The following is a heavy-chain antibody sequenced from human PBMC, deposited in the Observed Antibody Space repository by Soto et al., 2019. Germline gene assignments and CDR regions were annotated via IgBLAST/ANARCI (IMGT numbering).Heavy chain of an antibody. J-gene: IGHJ4*02. D-gene: IGHD1-7*01. V-gene: IGHV1-2*02. CDR1: GYIFTGYY. CDR2: ISPNTGGT. Sequence: QVPLVQSGAEVKESGASAKVSCKASGYIFTGYYIHWVRQAPGQGLEWMGEISPNTGGTKYAQKFQGRVTMTRDTSITTVYMELSNLSPDDTAVYYCGRGRSGELVVFYWGQGTLVTVYS. CDR3: GRGRSGELVVFY.